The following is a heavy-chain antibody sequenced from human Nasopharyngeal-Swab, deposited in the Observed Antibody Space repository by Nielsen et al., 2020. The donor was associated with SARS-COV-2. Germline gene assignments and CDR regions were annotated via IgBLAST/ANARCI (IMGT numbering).Heavy chain of an antibody. Sequence: GGSLRPSCAASGFTLRSYDVHWVRQTTGEGLEWVSVIASSGATSYLDSVKGRFTVSRDNVKNSVYLQMNSLRAGDTAVYYCAREQLCIRGTRCLDAFDIWGQGTMVTVSS. CDR2: IASSGAT. D-gene: IGHD2-2*01. J-gene: IGHJ3*02. V-gene: IGHV3-13*01. CDR3: AREQLCIRGTRCLDAFDI. CDR1: GFTLRSYD.